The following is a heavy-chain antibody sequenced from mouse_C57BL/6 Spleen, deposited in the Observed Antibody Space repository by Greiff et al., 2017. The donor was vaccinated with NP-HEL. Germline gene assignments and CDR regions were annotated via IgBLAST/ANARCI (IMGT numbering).Heavy chain of an antibody. J-gene: IGHJ4*01. CDR3: ARGDYDYDRGAHYAMDY. D-gene: IGHD2-4*01. Sequence: QVQLQQSGAELVRPGASVKLSCKASGYTFTDYYINWVKQRPGQGLEWIARIYPGSGNTYYNEKFKGKATLTAEKSSSTAYMQLSSLTSEDSAVYFCARGDYDYDRGAHYAMDYWGQGTSVTVSS. CDR1: GYTFTDYY. CDR2: IYPGSGNT. V-gene: IGHV1-76*01.